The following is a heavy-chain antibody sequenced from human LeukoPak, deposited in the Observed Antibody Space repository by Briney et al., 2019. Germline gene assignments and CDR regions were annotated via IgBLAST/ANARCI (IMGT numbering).Heavy chain of an antibody. CDR3: ARLVGASWFDS. V-gene: IGHV6-1*01. J-gene: IGHJ5*01. CDR1: GDSVSTNSAT. Sequence: SQTLSLTCAISGDSVSTNSATWTWLRQSPSRGLEWLGRTYYRSKWNNDYAVSMKSRITINPDTSKNQFSLQLNSVTPEDTAEYYCARLVGASWFDSWGQGTLVTVSS. CDR2: TYYRSKWNN. D-gene: IGHD1-26*01.